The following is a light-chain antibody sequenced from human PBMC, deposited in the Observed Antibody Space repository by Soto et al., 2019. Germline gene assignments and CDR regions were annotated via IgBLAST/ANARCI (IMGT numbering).Light chain of an antibody. CDR2: AAS. CDR1: QGISSY. Sequence: AIRMTQSPSSLSASTGDRVTITCRASQGISSYLAWYQQKPGKAPKLLIYAASTLQSGVPSSFSGSESGTEFTLTISCLQSEDFATYYCQQYYSYPRTFGQGTKVEIK. CDR3: QQYYSYPRT. V-gene: IGKV1-8*01. J-gene: IGKJ1*01.